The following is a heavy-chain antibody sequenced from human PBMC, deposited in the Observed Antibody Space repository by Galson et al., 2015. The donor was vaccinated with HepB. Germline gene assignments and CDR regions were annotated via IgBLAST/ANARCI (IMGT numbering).Heavy chain of an antibody. V-gene: IGHV3-23*01. CDR2: ITNSGGRR. J-gene: IGHJ6*02. D-gene: IGHD6-6*01. CDR3: AKGAYMSSYSLYGMDA. Sequence: SLRLSCAASGFRFNIYDMSWVRQAPGKGLEWVSGITNSGGRRYYAEPGKGRFTISRDNSKNTVFRQMSSLRAEDTAIYYCAKGAYMSSYSLYGMDAWGQGTTVIVSS. CDR1: GFRFNIYD.